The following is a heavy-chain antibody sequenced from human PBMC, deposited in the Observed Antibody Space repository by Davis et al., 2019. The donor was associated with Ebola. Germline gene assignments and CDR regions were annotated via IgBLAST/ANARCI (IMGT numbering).Heavy chain of an antibody. CDR1: GGSTSSSSYY. D-gene: IGHD6-13*01. V-gene: IGHV4-39*01. CDR2: IYYSGST. J-gene: IGHJ4*02. Sequence: MPSETLSLTCTVSGGSTSSSSYYWGWIRQPPGKGLEWIGSIYYSGSTYYNPSLKSRVTISVDTSKNQFSLKLSPVTAADTAVYYCTLEVAAAVVNWGQGTLVTVSS. CDR3: TLEVAAAVVN.